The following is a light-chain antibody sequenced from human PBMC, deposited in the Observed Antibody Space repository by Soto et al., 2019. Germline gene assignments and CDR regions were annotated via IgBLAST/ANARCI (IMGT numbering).Light chain of an antibody. CDR2: EAT. CDR1: SNDVGRYNL. J-gene: IGLJ3*02. V-gene: IGLV2-23*01. CDR3: CAYAGSGTVV. Sequence: LTQPASVSGSPEQSITISCTGTSNDVGRYNLVSWYQHHPGKAPKVMIYEATKRPSGVSNRFSGSKSGNTASLTISGLQTEDEADYYCCAYAGSGTVVFGGGTQLTVL.